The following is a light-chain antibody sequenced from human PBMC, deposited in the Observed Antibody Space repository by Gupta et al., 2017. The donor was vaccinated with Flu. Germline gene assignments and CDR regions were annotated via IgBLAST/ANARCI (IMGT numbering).Light chain of an antibody. CDR1: SSDVGTYNY. CDR3: SSYTSSSTLE. J-gene: IGLJ2*01. Sequence: SITISCTGTSSDVGTYNYVAWYQQHPGKAPKLMIYDVSNRPSGVSNRFSGSKSGNTASLTISGLQAEDEADYYCSSYTSSSTLEFGGGTKLTVL. CDR2: DVS. V-gene: IGLV2-14*04.